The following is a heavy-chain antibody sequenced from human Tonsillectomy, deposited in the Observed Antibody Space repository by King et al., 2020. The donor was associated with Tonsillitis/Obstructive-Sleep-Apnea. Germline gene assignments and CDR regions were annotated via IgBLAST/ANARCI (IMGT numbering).Heavy chain of an antibody. V-gene: IGHV4-39*01. CDR3: ARQGTKQWLVTRGFDY. Sequence: QLQESGPGLVKPSETLSLTCTVSGGSISSSSYYWGWIRQPPGKGLEWIGSIYYSGSTYYNPSLKSRVTISVDTSKNQFSLKLSSVTAADTAVYYCARQGTKQWLVTRGFDYWGQGTLVTVSS. CDR1: GGSISSSSYY. CDR2: IYYSGST. D-gene: IGHD6-19*01. J-gene: IGHJ4*02.